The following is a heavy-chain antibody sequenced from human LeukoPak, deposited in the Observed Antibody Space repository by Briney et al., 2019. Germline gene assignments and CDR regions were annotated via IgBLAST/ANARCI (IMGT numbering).Heavy chain of an antibody. CDR3: ARVRQQWSVEMATISPRGEFDY. CDR2: INHSGST. J-gene: IGHJ4*02. D-gene: IGHD5-24*01. Sequence: PSETLSLTCAVYGGSFSGYYWSWIRQPPGKGLEWIGEINHSGSTNYNPSLKSRVTISVDTSKNQFSLKLSSVTAADTAVYYCARVRQQWSVEMATISPRGEFDYWGQGTLVTVSS. V-gene: IGHV4-34*01. CDR1: GGSFSGYY.